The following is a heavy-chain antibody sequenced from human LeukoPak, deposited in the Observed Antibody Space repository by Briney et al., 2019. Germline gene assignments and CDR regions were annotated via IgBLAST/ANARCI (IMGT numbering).Heavy chain of an antibody. CDR2: ISSSSSYI. D-gene: IGHD6-13*01. Sequence: GGSLRLSCAASGFTFSTYSMNWVRQAPGKGLEWVSSISSSSSYIYYADSVKGRFTISRDNAKNSLYLQMNSLRAEDTAVYYCAREGQQLAFDCWGQGTLVTVSS. J-gene: IGHJ4*02. CDR3: AREGQQLAFDC. V-gene: IGHV3-21*01. CDR1: GFTFSTYS.